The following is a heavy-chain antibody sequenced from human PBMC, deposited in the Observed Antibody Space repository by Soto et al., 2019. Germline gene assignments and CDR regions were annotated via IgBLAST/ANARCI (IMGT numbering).Heavy chain of an antibody. J-gene: IGHJ6*02. V-gene: IGHV3-73*01. CDR1: EFTFSASA. CDR2: IRSKANNYAA. CDR3: SRHLRDV. Sequence: EVQLVESGGGLVQPGGSLKLSCATSEFTFSASAMHWVRQASGKGLEWVGHIRSKANNYAAAYAASAKGRFTISRDDSKSKAYLQMNSVKTEDTAVYYCSRHLRDVWDQGTTVTVSS.